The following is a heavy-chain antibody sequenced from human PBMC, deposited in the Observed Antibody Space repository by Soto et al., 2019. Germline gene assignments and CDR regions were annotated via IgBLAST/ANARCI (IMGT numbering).Heavy chain of an antibody. D-gene: IGHD2-2*01. Sequence: SETLSLTCTVSGGSISSGGYYWSWIRQHPGKGLEWIGYIYYSGSTYYNPSLKSRVTISVDTSKNQFSLKLSSVTAADTAVYYCARFGGLVCSSTSCYAGLGYFDYWGQGTLVTVSS. J-gene: IGHJ4*02. CDR3: ARFGGLVCSSTSCYAGLGYFDY. CDR1: GGSISSGGYY. V-gene: IGHV4-31*03. CDR2: IYYSGST.